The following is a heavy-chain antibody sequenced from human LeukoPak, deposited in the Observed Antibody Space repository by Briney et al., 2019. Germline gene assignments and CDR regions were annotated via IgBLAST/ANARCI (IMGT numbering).Heavy chain of an antibody. Sequence: PGGSLRLSCAASGYAFSSHGLTWVRQAPGKGLEWVSTINGPGDNPYYAETAKGRFTIPRDNSKNTLYLQMHSLRAEDTAIYYCAKVSVCYGCYLDFWGQGTLVTVS. J-gene: IGHJ4*02. CDR1: GYAFSSHG. CDR2: INGPGDNP. CDR3: AKVSVCYGCYLDF. D-gene: IGHD3-16*01. V-gene: IGHV3-23*01.